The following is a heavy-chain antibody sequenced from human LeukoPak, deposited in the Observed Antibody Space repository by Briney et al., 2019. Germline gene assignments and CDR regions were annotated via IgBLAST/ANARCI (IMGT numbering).Heavy chain of an antibody. J-gene: IGHJ4*02. CDR3: ASNLVDTAMVGAYDY. Sequence: ASVKVSCKASGYTFTGYYMHWVRQAPGQGLEWMGWINPNSGGTNYAQKFQGRVTMTRDTSISTAYMELSRLRSDDTAVYYCASNLVDTAMVGAYDYWGQGTLVTVSS. V-gene: IGHV1-2*02. CDR2: INPNSGGT. D-gene: IGHD5-18*01. CDR1: GYTFTGYY.